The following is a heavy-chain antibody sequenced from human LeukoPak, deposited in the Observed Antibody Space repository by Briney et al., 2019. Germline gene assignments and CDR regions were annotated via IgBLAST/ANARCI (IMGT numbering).Heavy chain of an antibody. CDR3: ARDRSGYYPDHFDY. Sequence: GGSLRLSCAASGFTFSSYAMSWVRQAPGKGLEWVSVIYSGGSTYYADSVKGRFTISRDNSKNTLYLQMNSLRAEDTAVYYCARDRSGYYPDHFDYWGQGTLVTVSS. D-gene: IGHD3-22*01. CDR2: IYSGGST. CDR1: GFTFSSYA. J-gene: IGHJ4*02. V-gene: IGHV3-66*01.